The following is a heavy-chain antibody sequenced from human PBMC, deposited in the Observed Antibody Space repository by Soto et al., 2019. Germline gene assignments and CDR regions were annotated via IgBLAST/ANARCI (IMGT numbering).Heavy chain of an antibody. CDR1: GFTFSSYS. J-gene: IGHJ5*02. D-gene: IGHD6-13*01. Sequence: GGSLRLSCAASGFTFSSYSMNWVRQAPGKGLEWVSSISSSSSYIYYADSVKGRFTISRDNAKNSLYLQMNSLRAEDTAVYYCARDKTRPIADTNWFDPWGQGTLVTVSS. V-gene: IGHV3-21*01. CDR2: ISSSSSYI. CDR3: ARDKTRPIADTNWFDP.